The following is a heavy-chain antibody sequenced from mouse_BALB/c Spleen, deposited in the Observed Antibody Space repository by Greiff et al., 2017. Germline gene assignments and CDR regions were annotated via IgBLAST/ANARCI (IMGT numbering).Heavy chain of an antibody. V-gene: IGHV5-12-2*01. CDR2: ISNGGGST. CDR3: ARQMGYDYDYAMDY. CDR1: GFTFSSYT. Sequence: EVKLVESGGGLVQPGGSLKLSCAASGFTFSSYTMSWVRQTPEKRLEWVAYISNGGGSTYYPDTVKGRFTISRDNAKNTLYLQMSSLKSEDTAMYYCARQMGYDYDYAMDYWGQGTSVTVSS. J-gene: IGHJ4*01. D-gene: IGHD2-4*01.